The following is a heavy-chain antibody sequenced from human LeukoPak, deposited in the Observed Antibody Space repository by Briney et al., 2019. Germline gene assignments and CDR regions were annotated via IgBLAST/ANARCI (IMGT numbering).Heavy chain of an antibody. CDR2: IKQDGSEK. Sequence: GGSLRLSCAASGFTFSSYWMSWVRQAPGKGLEWVANIKQDGSEKYYVDSVKGRFTISRDNAKNSLYLQMNSLRAEDTAVYYCAKEAYYDSSRGAFDIWGQGTMVTVSS. D-gene: IGHD3-22*01. V-gene: IGHV3-7*03. J-gene: IGHJ3*02. CDR3: AKEAYYDSSRGAFDI. CDR1: GFTFSSYW.